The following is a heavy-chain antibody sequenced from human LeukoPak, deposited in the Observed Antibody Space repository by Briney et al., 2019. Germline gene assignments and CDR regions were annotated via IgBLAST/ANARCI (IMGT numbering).Heavy chain of an antibody. CDR1: GFTVSSNY. Sequence: GGSLRLSCAASGFTVSSNYMSWVRQAPGKGLEWVSVIYNGGSTHYADSVKGRFTFSRDNSKNTVYLQMNSLRAEDTAMYYCAKDCNGATCQHQIDYWGQGTLVTVSS. V-gene: IGHV3-53*05. J-gene: IGHJ4*02. CDR2: IYNGGST. CDR3: AKDCNGATCQHQIDY. D-gene: IGHD2-15*01.